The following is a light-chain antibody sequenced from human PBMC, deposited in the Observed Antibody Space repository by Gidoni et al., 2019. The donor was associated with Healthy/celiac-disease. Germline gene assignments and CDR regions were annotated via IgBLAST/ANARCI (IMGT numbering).Light chain of an antibody. CDR3: QVCDSSSDHVV. CDR2: DDS. CDR1: NIGSKS. J-gene: IGLJ2*01. Sequence: SYVLTQPPSVSVARGQTARITCGGNNIGSKSVQWYQQKPGQAPVLVVYDDSDRPSGSPERFSGSNSGNTATLTISRVEAGDEADYYCQVCDSSSDHVVFGGGTKLPVL. V-gene: IGLV3-21*02.